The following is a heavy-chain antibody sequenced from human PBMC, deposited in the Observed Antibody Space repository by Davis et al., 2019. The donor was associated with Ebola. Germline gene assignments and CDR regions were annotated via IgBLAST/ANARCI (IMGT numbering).Heavy chain of an antibody. CDR3: ARDGRAARVNGMDV. CDR1: GGSISSGGYY. CDR2: IYYSGST. Sequence: SETLSLTYTVSGGSISSGGYYWSWIRQHPGKGLEWIGYIYYSGSTYYNPSLKSRVTISVDTSKNQFSLKLSSVTAADTAVYYCARDGRAARVNGMDVWGQGTTVTVSS. J-gene: IGHJ6*02. V-gene: IGHV4-31*03. D-gene: IGHD6-6*01.